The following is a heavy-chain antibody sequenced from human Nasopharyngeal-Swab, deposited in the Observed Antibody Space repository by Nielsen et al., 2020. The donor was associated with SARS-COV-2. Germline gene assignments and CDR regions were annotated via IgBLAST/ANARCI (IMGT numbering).Heavy chain of an antibody. Sequence: SCTVSGGSISSGSYYWSWIRQPAGKGLEWIGRIYTSGSTNYNPSLKSRVTISVDTSKNQFSLKLSSVTAADTAVYYCARESNGGRRAFDIWGQGTMVTVSS. CDR2: IYTSGST. CDR1: GGSISSGSYY. V-gene: IGHV4-61*02. D-gene: IGHD4-23*01. J-gene: IGHJ3*02. CDR3: ARESNGGRRAFDI.